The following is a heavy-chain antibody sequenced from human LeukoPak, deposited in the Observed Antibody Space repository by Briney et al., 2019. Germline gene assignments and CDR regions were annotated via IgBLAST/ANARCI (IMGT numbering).Heavy chain of an antibody. Sequence: PSETLSLTCTVSGGSFSSHYWSWIRQPPGKGLEWVGYISYIGSTNYHPSLKSRVTISVDTSKNQFSLKLSSVTAADTAVYYCARDPTTVTKGLDIWGQGTMVTLSS. CDR3: ARDPTTVTKGLDI. CDR1: GGSFSSHY. J-gene: IGHJ3*02. CDR2: ISYIGST. V-gene: IGHV4-59*11. D-gene: IGHD4-17*01.